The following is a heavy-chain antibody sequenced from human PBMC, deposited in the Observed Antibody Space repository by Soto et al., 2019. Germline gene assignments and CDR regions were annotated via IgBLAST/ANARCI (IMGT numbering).Heavy chain of an antibody. CDR2: IYFSGST. J-gene: IGHJ6*03. CDR1: GGSISNGGYC. V-gene: IGHV4-31*11. Sequence: QLQLEESGPGLVKPSQTLSLTCAVSGGSISNGGYCWSWIRQHPGKGLEWIGSIYFSGSTYYNPSLKSRVNISVATPKNQFSLKLSSVTAADTAVYYCARDSHLQQPNHRWGGGYMDVWGKGTTVTVSS. D-gene: IGHD6-13*01. CDR3: ARDSHLQQPNHRWGGGYMDV.